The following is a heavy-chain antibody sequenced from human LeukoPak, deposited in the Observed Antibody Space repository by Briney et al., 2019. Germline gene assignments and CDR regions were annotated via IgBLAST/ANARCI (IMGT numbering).Heavy chain of an antibody. CDR1: GYTFTGYY. CDR2: INPNSGGT. V-gene: IGHV1-2*02. J-gene: IGHJ6*02. Sequence: PEASVKVSRKASGYTFTGYYMHWVRQAPGQGLEWMGWINPNSGGTNYAQKFQGRVTMTRDTSISTAYMELSRLRSDDTAVYYCARDDNYYDSSGYYPYYYYGMDVWGQGTTVTVSS. CDR3: ARDDNYYDSSGYYPYYYYGMDV. D-gene: IGHD3-22*01.